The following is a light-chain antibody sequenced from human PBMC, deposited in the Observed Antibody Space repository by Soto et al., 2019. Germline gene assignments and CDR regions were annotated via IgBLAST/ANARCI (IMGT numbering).Light chain of an antibody. CDR3: QAWDSSTVV. Sequence: YELTQPPSVSVSPGQTASITCSGDTLGDKYACWYQQKPGQSPVLVIYQDSKRPSGIPERFSGSNSGNTATLTISGTQAMEEADYYCQAWDSSTVVFGGGTKGTVL. CDR1: TLGDKY. CDR2: QDS. V-gene: IGLV3-1*01. J-gene: IGLJ2*01.